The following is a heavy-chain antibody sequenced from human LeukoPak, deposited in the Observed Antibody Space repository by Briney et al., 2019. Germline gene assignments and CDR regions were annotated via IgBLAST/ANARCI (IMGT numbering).Heavy chain of an antibody. J-gene: IGHJ4*02. CDR2: ISYNGDDK. CDR3: AKDGGHQDYFDS. CDR1: GFTFGSYA. D-gene: IGHD2-15*01. V-gene: IGHV3-30*18. Sequence: PGGSLRLSCAASGFTFGSYAMHWVRQTPGKGLEWVSVISYNGDDKNFADSVKGRFTVSRDNSNNTLFLHMTSLRHEDTAVYFCAKDGGHQDYFDSWGQGTPVTVSS.